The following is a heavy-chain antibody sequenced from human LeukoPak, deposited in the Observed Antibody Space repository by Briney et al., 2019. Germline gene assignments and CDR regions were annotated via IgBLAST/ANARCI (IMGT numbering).Heavy chain of an antibody. D-gene: IGHD3-10*01. CDR3: TTGPFDYYGSASYLANGMDV. V-gene: IGHV3-15*01. CDR2: IKSKTDGGTT. J-gene: IGHJ6*02. Sequence: GGSLRLSCAASGFIFSNYAMSWVRQAPGKGLEWVGRIKSKTDGGTTDYTAPVKGRFTMSRDDSKNTLYLQMNSLKTEDTAVYYCTTGPFDYYGSASYLANGMDVWGQGTTVTVSS. CDR1: GFIFSNYA.